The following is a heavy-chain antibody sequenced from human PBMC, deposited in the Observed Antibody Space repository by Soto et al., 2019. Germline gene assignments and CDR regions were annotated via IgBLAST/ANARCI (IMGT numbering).Heavy chain of an antibody. CDR1: GGSISSGDYY. V-gene: IGHV4-30-4*01. D-gene: IGHD2-15*01. J-gene: IGHJ6*02. CDR2: IYYSGST. CDR3: ASQNGGYCSGGSCYHTTYYYYGMDV. Sequence: PSETLSLTCTVSGGSISSGDYYWSWIRQPPGKGLEWIGYIYYSGSTYYNPSLKSRVTISVDTSKNQFSLKLSSVTAADTAVYYCASQNGGYCSGGSCYHTTYYYYGMDVWAKGPRSPSP.